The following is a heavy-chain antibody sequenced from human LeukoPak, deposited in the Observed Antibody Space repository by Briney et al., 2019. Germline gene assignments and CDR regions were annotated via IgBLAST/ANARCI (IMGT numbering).Heavy chain of an antibody. CDR2: IIPILGIA. CDR1: GGTFSSYA. Sequence: SVKVSCKASGGTFSSYAISWVRQAPGQGLEWMGRIIPILGIANYAQKFQGRVTITADKSTSTAYMELSSLRSEDTAVYYCARDAAKNEYYDSSGIDAFDIWGQGTMVTVSS. V-gene: IGHV1-69*04. CDR3: ARDAAKNEYYDSSGIDAFDI. J-gene: IGHJ3*02. D-gene: IGHD3-22*01.